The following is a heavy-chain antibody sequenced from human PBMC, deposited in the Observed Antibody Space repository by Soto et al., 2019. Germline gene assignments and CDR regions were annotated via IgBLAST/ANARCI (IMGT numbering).Heavy chain of an antibody. CDR1: GYTFTSYG. Sequence: ASVKVSCKASGYTFTSYGISWVRQAPGQGLEWMRWISAYNGNTNYAQKLQGRVTMTTDTSTSTAYMELRSLRSDDTAVYYCARDLWLLSRYYYGMDVWGQGTTVTVSS. CDR3: ARDLWLLSRYYYGMDV. CDR2: ISAYNGNT. D-gene: IGHD5-12*01. J-gene: IGHJ6*02. V-gene: IGHV1-18*01.